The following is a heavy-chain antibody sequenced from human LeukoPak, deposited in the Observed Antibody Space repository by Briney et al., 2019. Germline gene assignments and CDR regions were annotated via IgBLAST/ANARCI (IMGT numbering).Heavy chain of an antibody. D-gene: IGHD5-24*01. CDR2: IWYDGSNK. CDR3: AKVSGQRWLQGWFDP. CDR1: GFTFSSYG. V-gene: IGHV3-33*06. Sequence: GGSLRLSCAASGFTFSSYGMHWVRQAPGKGLEWVAVIWYDGSNKYYADSVKGRFTISRDNSKNTLYLQMNSLRAEHTAVYYCAKVSGQRWLQGWFDPWGQGTLVTVSS. J-gene: IGHJ5*02.